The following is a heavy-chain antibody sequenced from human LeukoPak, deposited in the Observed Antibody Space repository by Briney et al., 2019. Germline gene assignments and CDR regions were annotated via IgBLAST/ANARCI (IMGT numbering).Heavy chain of an antibody. CDR1: GGSISSSNW. D-gene: IGHD3-10*01. Sequence: SETLSLTCAVSGGSISSSNWWSWVRQPPGKGLEWIGEIYHSGSTNYNPSLRSRVTISLDTSRNQFSLKLTSVTAADTAVYYCAKSNGYGLVDIWGQGTMVTVSS. CDR3: AKSNGYGLVDI. J-gene: IGHJ3*02. V-gene: IGHV4-4*02. CDR2: IYHSGST.